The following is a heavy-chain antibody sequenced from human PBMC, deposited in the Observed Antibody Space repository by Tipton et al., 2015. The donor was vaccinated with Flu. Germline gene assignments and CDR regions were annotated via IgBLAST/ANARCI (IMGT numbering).Heavy chain of an antibody. J-gene: IGHJ5*02. CDR3: ARVLIGSQIDWFDP. CDR2: INPNSGGT. D-gene: IGHD3-10*01. Sequence: QSGPEVKKPGASVKVSCKASGYTFTGYYMHWVRQAPGQGLEWMGWINPNSGGTNYAQKFQGRVTMTRDTSISTAYMELSRLRSDDTAVYYCARVLIGSQIDWFDPWGQGTLVTVSS. CDR1: GYTFTGYY. V-gene: IGHV1-2*02.